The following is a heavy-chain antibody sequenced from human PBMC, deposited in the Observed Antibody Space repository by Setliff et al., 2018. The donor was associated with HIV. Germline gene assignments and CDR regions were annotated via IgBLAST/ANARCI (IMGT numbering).Heavy chain of an antibody. CDR1: GDSLNTYY. D-gene: IGHD3-3*01. V-gene: IGHV4-4*07. J-gene: IGHJ4*02. Sequence: SETLSLTCNVSGDSLNTYYWSWIRQSGGKGLEWIGRIYASGKTTFNPSLKSRVRMSVDTSMNQFSLKLTSVTASDTAVYYCARGNNDLESFDYWGQGALVTVSS. CDR2: IYASGKT. CDR3: ARGNNDLESFDY.